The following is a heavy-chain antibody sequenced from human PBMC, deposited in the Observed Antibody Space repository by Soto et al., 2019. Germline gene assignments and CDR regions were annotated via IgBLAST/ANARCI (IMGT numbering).Heavy chain of an antibody. V-gene: IGHV3-48*03. D-gene: IGHD1-7*01. Sequence: GGSLRLSCAASGFTFSSYEMNWVRQAPGKGLEWVSYISSSGSTIYYADSVKGRFTISRDNAKNSLYLQMNSLRAEDTAVYYCARDSTNYEYYYYSGMDVWGQGTTVTVSS. CDR2: ISSSGSTI. J-gene: IGHJ6*02. CDR3: ARDSTNYEYYYYSGMDV. CDR1: GFTFSSYE.